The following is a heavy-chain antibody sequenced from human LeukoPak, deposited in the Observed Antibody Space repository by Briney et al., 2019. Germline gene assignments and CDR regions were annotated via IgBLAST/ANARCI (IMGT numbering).Heavy chain of an antibody. D-gene: IGHD3-10*01. Sequence: ASVTLTCKASGYTISGYYRSWVRQAPGQGLEWMGWINPNSGGTNYAQKFQGRVTMTRDTSISTAYMELSRLRSDDTAVYYCARLYGSGSYYNVGWFDPWGQGTVVTVSS. V-gene: IGHV1-2*02. CDR2: INPNSGGT. CDR3: ARLYGSGSYYNVGWFDP. J-gene: IGHJ5*02. CDR1: GYTISGYY.